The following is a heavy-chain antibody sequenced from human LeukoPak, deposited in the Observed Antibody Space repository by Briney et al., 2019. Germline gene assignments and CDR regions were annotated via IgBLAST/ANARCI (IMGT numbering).Heavy chain of an antibody. Sequence: SETLSLTCTVSGGSISSSSYYWGWIRQPPGKGLEWIGSIYYSGSTYYNPSPKSRVTISVDTSKNQFSLKLSSVTAADTAVYYCARHRMYYYDSSGRGVADAFDIWGQGTMVTVSS. CDR1: GGSISSSSYY. CDR2: IYYSGST. V-gene: IGHV4-39*01. CDR3: ARHRMYYYDSSGRGVADAFDI. D-gene: IGHD3-22*01. J-gene: IGHJ3*02.